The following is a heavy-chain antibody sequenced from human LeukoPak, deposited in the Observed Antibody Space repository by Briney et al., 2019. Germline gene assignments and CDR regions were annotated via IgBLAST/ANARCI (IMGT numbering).Heavy chain of an antibody. CDR1: GGSISSSSYY. CDR2: IYYSGST. D-gene: IGHD1-26*01. V-gene: IGHV4-39*01. J-gene: IGHJ4*02. CDR3: ARRARGNIYVDY. Sequence: SETLSLTCTVSGGSISSSSYYWGWIRQPPGKGLEWIGSIYYSGSTFYNPSLKSRVTISVDTSKNQFSLKLSSVTAADTAVYYCARRARGNIYVDYWGQGTLVTVSP.